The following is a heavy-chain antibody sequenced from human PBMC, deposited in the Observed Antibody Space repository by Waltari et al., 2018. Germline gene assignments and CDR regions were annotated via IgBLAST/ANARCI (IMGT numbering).Heavy chain of an antibody. D-gene: IGHD2-15*01. Sequence: QVQLQESGPGLVKPSETLSLTCAVSGYSISSGYYWGWIRQPPGKGLEWIGSSYHSGSTYYNPSLKSRVTISVDTSKNQFSLKLSSVTAADTAVYYCVLTLVTNDAFDIWGQGTMVTVSS. CDR2: SYHSGST. J-gene: IGHJ3*02. CDR3: VLTLVTNDAFDI. CDR1: GYSISSGYY. V-gene: IGHV4-38-2*01.